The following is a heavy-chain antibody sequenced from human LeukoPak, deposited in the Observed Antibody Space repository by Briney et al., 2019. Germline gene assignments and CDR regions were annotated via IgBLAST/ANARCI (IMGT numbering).Heavy chain of an antibody. J-gene: IGHJ4*02. CDR2: ITADGGST. V-gene: IGHV3-23*01. Sequence: PGGSLRLSCVASGFIFSTYGMSWVRRAPEKGLEWVSTITADGGSTYYADSVKGRFTISRDNSKNTLYLQMNSLRAEDTAIYYCVKGRYCGGTSRSYFDCWGQGTLVTFSS. CDR1: GFIFSTYG. CDR3: VKGRYCGGTSRSYFDC. D-gene: IGHD2-2*01.